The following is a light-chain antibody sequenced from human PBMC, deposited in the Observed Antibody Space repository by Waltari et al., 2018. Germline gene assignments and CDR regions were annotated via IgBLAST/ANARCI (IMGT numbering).Light chain of an antibody. CDR1: QGGSSS. J-gene: IGKJ1*01. V-gene: IGKV3-15*01. Sequence: EIVMTQSPATLSVSPGERATLSCRASQGGSSSLAWYQEKPGQAPRLLIYGASTRATGIPGRISGSGAGAEFTLTISSLQSEDSAVYYCQQYNAWPRTFGQGTKLEVK. CDR2: GAS. CDR3: QQYNAWPRT.